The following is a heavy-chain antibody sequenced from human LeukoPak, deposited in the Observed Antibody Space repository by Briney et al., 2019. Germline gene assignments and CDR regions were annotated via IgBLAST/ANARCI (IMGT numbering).Heavy chain of an antibody. J-gene: IGHJ4*02. V-gene: IGHV3-23*01. D-gene: IGHD3-3*01. Sequence: PGGSLRLSCAASGFVFSNYAMTWVRQAPGKGLEWVSSISGSGAATYYADSVKGRFTISRDNSKNSVFLQMNRLRGEDTAVYYCANWRDIWSGYGFDSWGQGTLVTVSS. CDR3: ANWRDIWSGYGFDS. CDR1: GFVFSNYA. CDR2: ISGSGAAT.